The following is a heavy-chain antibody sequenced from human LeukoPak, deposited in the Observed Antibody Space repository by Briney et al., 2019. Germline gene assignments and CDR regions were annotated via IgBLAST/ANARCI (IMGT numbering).Heavy chain of an antibody. D-gene: IGHD3-22*01. CDR2: INHSGST. J-gene: IGHJ4*02. Sequence: SETLSLTCAVYGGSFSGYYWSWIRQPPGKGLEWIGEINHSGSTNYNPSLKSRVTISVDTSKNQFSLKLSSVTAADTAVYYCASSSWSKTYYYDSSGYYVDYWGQGTLVTVSS. CDR1: GGSFSGYY. CDR3: ASSSWSKTYYYDSSGYYVDY. V-gene: IGHV4-34*01.